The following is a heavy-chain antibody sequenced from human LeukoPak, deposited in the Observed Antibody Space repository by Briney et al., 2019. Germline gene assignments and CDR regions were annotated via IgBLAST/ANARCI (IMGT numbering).Heavy chain of an antibody. Sequence: SETLSLTCAVYGGSFSGHYWSWIRQPPGKGLEWIGEINHSGSTNYNPSLKSRVTISVDTSKNQFSLKLSSVTAADTAVYYCARAGRRSYYDFWSGYYGNWFDPWGQGTLVTVSS. J-gene: IGHJ5*02. CDR3: ARAGRRSYYDFWSGYYGNWFDP. D-gene: IGHD3-3*01. CDR1: GGSFSGHY. V-gene: IGHV4-34*01. CDR2: INHSGST.